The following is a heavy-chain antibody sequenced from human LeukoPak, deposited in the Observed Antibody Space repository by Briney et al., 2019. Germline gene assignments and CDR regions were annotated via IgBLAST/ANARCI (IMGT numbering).Heavy chain of an antibody. CDR1: GGSISSYY. CDR3: ARGGVVPGLDY. CDR2: IYYSGST. Sequence: SETLSLTCTVSGGSISSYYWSWIRQPPGKGLEWIGYIYYSGSTNYNPSLKSRVTISVDTSKDQFSLKLSSVTAADTAVYYCARGGVVPGLDYWGQGTLVTVSS. D-gene: IGHD2-2*01. V-gene: IGHV4-59*01. J-gene: IGHJ4*02.